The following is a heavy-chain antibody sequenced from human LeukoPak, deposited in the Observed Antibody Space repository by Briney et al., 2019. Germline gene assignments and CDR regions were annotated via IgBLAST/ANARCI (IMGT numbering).Heavy chain of an antibody. D-gene: IGHD3-22*01. J-gene: IGHJ4*02. CDR2: INPTSTSI. Sequence: PGGSLRLSCAASGFTFDDYGMSWVRQAPGKGLEWVSSINPTSTSIYYADAVKGRFTISRDNAKSSLYLQMNSLRAEDTARYYCVRLRRNSDRGGYYYFYNYWGQGIQVTVSS. V-gene: IGHV3-21*01. CDR3: VRLRRNSDRGGYYYFYNY. CDR1: GFTFDDYG.